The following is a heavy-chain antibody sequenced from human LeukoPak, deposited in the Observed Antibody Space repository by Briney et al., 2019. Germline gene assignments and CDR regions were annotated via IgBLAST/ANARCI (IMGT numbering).Heavy chain of an antibody. D-gene: IGHD6-19*01. CDR2: INHSGST. J-gene: IGHJ4*02. Sequence: SETLSLTCAVYGGSFSGYYWSWIRQPPGKGLEWIGEINHSGSTNYNPSLKSRVTISVDTSKNQFSLKLSPVTAADTAVYYCARGSPRYSSGWYNYFDYWGQGTLVTVSS. V-gene: IGHV4-34*01. CDR3: ARGSPRYSSGWYNYFDY. CDR1: GGSFSGYY.